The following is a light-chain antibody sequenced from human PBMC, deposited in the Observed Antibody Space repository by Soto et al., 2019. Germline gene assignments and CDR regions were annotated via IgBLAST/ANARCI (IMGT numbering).Light chain of an antibody. V-gene: IGLV3-1*01. Sequence: SSELTQPPSVSVSPGQTASITCSGAKLGDKYACWYQQKPGQSPVLVIYQDSKRPSGIPERFSGSNSGNTATLTIRGTQAMDEADYYCQAWDSSTVVVFGGGTKLTVL. CDR2: QDS. CDR1: KLGDKY. J-gene: IGLJ2*01. CDR3: QAWDSSTVVV.